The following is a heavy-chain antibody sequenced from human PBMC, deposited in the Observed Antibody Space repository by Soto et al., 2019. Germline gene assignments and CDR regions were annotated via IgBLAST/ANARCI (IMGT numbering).Heavy chain of an antibody. Sequence: QVQLRESGPGLVKPSQTLSLTCTVSGGSINSGGYYWNWIRQHPGKGLEWIGYMYYSGSTYYNTFVGSRVIISADTYENHFSLKLSSVTAADTAVYVCARGYRQSGYSSSWVFDYWGQGTLVNVSS. CDR2: MYYSGST. CDR1: GGSINSGGYY. J-gene: IGHJ4*02. V-gene: IGHV4-31*03. D-gene: IGHD6-13*01. CDR3: ARGYRQSGYSSSWVFDY.